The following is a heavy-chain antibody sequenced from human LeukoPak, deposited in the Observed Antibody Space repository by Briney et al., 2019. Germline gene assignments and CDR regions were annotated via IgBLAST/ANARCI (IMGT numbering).Heavy chain of an antibody. CDR1: GYTSTSYG. J-gene: IGHJ6*02. V-gene: IGHV1-18*01. Sequence: ASVKVSCKASGYTSTSYGISWVRQAPGQGLEWMGWISAYNGNTNYAQKFQGRVTMTRDTSTSTVYMELSSLRSEDTAVYYCARDKPYYDFWSGSPYGMDVWGQGTTVTVSS. CDR3: ARDKPYYDFWSGSPYGMDV. D-gene: IGHD3-3*01. CDR2: ISAYNGNT.